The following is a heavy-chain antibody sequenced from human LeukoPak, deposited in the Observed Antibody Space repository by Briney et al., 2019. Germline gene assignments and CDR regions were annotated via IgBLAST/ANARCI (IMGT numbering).Heavy chain of an antibody. J-gene: IGHJ6*03. CDR1: GGSISSGSYY. Sequence: NPSETLSLTCTVSGGSISSGSYYWSWIRQPAGKGLEWIGRIYTSGSTNYNPSLKSRVTMSVDTSKNQFSLKLSSETAADTAVYYCARLIGQYYYYYMDVWGKGTTVTVSS. V-gene: IGHV4-61*02. D-gene: IGHD3-22*01. CDR2: IYTSGST. CDR3: ARLIGQYYYYYMDV.